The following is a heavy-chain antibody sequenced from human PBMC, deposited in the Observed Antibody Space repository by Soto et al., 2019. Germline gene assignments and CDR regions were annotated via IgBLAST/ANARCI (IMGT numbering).Heavy chain of an antibody. CDR1: GFTFTSYW. Sequence: LKISCKGSGFTFTSYWIAWVRQMPGKGLEWMGIIYPGDSDSSYSPSFQGQVTISADKSINTAYLHWSSLKASDTAIYYCAKHEGYCSTTTCYNFDYWGQGTLVTVYS. V-gene: IGHV5-51*01. J-gene: IGHJ4*02. CDR2: IYPGDSDS. D-gene: IGHD2-2*01. CDR3: AKHEGYCSTTTCYNFDY.